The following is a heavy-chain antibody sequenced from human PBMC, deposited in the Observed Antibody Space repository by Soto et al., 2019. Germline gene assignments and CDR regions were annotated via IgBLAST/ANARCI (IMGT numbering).Heavy chain of an antibody. V-gene: IGHV4-30-2*01. CDR2: IYHSGST. Sequence: SETLSLTCAVSGGSISSGGYSWSWIRQPPGKGLEWIGYIYHSGSTYYNPSLKSRVTISVDRSKNQFSLKLSSVTAADTAVYYCARVGITGINNWFDPWGQGTLVTVSS. D-gene: IGHD1-20*01. J-gene: IGHJ5*02. CDR3: ARVGITGINNWFDP. CDR1: GGSISSGGYS.